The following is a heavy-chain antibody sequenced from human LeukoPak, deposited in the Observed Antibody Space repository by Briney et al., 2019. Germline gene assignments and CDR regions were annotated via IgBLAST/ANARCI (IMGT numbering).Heavy chain of an antibody. V-gene: IGHV3-7*01. CDR1: GFTFSDSY. J-gene: IGHJ4*02. Sequence: GGSLRLSCAASGFTFSDSYMTWIRQAPGKGLEWVANIKQDGSEKYYVDSVKGRFTISRDNAKNSLYLQMNSLRAEDTAVYYCAREGVRGVIWIFDYWGQGTLVTVSS. D-gene: IGHD3-10*01. CDR3: AREGVRGVIWIFDY. CDR2: IKQDGSEK.